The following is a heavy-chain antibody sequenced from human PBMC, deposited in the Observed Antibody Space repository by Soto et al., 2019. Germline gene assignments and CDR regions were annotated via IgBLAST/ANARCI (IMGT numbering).Heavy chain of an antibody. J-gene: IGHJ6*03. CDR3: AKGAQYCSGGSCKDNWDYYYYYMDV. CDR2: ISGSGGST. V-gene: IGHV3-23*01. D-gene: IGHD2-15*01. CDR1: GFTFSSYA. Sequence: PGGSLRLSCAASGFTFSSYAMSWVRQAPGKGLEWVSAISGSGGSTYYADSVKGRFTISRDNSKNTLYLQMNSLRAEDTAVYYCAKGAQYCSGGSCKDNWDYYYYYMDVWGKGTTVTVSS.